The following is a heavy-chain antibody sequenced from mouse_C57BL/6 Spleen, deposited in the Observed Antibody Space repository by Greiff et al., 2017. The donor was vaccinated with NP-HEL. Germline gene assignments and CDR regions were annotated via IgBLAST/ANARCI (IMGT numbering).Heavy chain of an antibody. Sequence: EVKLMESGEGLVKPGGSLKLSCAASGFTFSSYAMSWVRQTPEKRLEWVAYISSGGDYIYYADTVKGRFTISRDNARNTLYLQMSSLKSEDTAMYYCTRERVYGNLYAMDYWGQGTSVTVSS. J-gene: IGHJ4*01. V-gene: IGHV5-9-1*02. CDR2: ISSGGDYI. D-gene: IGHD2-10*02. CDR3: TRERVYGNLYAMDY. CDR1: GFTFSSYA.